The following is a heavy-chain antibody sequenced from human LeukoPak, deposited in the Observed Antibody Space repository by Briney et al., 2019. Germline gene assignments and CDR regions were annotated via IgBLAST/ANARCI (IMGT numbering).Heavy chain of an antibody. D-gene: IGHD3-22*01. V-gene: IGHV3-48*03. J-gene: IGHJ4*02. Sequence: GGSLRLSCAASGFTFSSYEMNWVRQAPGKGLEWVSYISSSGSTIYYADSVKGRFTISRDNAKNSLYLQMNSLRAEDTAVYYCARRGVESSGFHFDYWGQGTLVTVSS. CDR2: ISSSGSTI. CDR1: GFTFSSYE. CDR3: ARRGVESSGFHFDY.